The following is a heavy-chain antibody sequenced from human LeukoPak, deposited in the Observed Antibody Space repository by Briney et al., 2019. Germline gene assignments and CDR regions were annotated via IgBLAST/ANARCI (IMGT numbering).Heavy chain of an antibody. CDR3: ARGRPRDY. D-gene: IGHD6-6*01. CDR2: ISSNGGST. Sequence: PGGSLRLSCAASGFTFGSYAMHWVRQAPGKGLEYVSAISSNGGSTYYANSVKGRFTISRDNSKNTVYLQMNSLRADDTAVYYCARGRPRDYWGQGTLVTVSS. CDR1: GFTFGSYA. J-gene: IGHJ4*02. V-gene: IGHV3-64*01.